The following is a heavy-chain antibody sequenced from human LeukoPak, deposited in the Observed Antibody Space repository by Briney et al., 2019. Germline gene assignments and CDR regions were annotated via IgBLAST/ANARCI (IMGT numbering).Heavy chain of an antibody. CDR3: ARDRGGTYYYGTTPRPNYFGY. CDR2: INHSGST. V-gene: IGHV4-34*01. Sequence: SETLSLTCAVYGGSFSGYYWSWIRQPPGKGLEWIGEINHSGSTNYNPSLKSRVTISVDTSKNQFSLKLSSVTAADTAVYYCARDRGGTYYYGTTPRPNYFGYWGQGTLVTVSS. J-gene: IGHJ4*02. D-gene: IGHD3-10*01. CDR1: GGSFSGYY.